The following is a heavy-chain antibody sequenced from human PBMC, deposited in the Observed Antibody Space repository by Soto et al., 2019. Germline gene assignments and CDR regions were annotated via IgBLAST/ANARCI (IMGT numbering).Heavy chain of an antibody. D-gene: IGHD5-18*01. Sequence: GASVKVSCKASGYTFTVYYMHWVRQAPGQGLEWMGWINPNSGGTNYAQKFQGRVTMTRDTSISTAYMELSRLRSDDTAVYYCARDSGLILGYSYGLGYWGQGTLVTVSS. CDR1: GYTFTVYY. J-gene: IGHJ4*02. CDR2: INPNSGGT. V-gene: IGHV1-2*02. CDR3: ARDSGLILGYSYGLGY.